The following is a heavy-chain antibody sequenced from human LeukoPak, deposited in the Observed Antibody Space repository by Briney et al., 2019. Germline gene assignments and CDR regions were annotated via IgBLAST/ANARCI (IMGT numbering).Heavy chain of an antibody. CDR1: GFTFSIYA. Sequence: PGGFLRLSCEASGFTFSIYAMSWVRQTPGKGLQWVSSITSRDGTTYYADSVKGRFTISRDNSENTLYLRMSSLRAEDTAIYYCARDRPNYYGSDGHYYRRDGDHWGQGTLVTVSS. CDR2: ITSRDGTT. D-gene: IGHD3-22*01. J-gene: IGHJ5*02. CDR3: ARDRPNYYGSDGHYYRRDGDH. V-gene: IGHV3-23*01.